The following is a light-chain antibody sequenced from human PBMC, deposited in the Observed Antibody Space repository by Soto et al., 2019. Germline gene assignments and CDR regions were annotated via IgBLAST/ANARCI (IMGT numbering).Light chain of an antibody. CDR2: RTS. CDR3: QQRDNWPSLT. CDR1: QSISSN. V-gene: IGKV3-15*01. Sequence: EIVMTQSPATLPVSPGERATLSCRASQSISSNLAWYQRKPGQAPRLLMFRTSSRATGFPDRFSGSGSGTDFTLTISSLEPADVAVYHCQQRDNWPSLTFGGGTKVDNK. J-gene: IGKJ4*01.